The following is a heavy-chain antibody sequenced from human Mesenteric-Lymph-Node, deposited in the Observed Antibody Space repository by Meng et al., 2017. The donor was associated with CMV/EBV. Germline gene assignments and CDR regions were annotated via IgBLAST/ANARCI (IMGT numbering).Heavy chain of an antibody. CDR1: GGTFNNFA. J-gene: IGHJ4*02. D-gene: IGHD6-13*01. CDR2: IIPIFGTP. V-gene: IGHV1-69*05. CDR3: ARDSIAAAGTWDY. Sequence: SVKVSCKASGGTFNNFAISWVRQTPGQGLEWMGGIIPIFGTPSYTQKFQGRVTVTTDESTSTAYMQLNSLTSEDTAVYYCARDSIAAAGTWDYWGQGTLVTVSS.